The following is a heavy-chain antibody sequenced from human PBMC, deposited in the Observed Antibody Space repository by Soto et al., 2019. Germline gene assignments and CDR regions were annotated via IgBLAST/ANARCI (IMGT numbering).Heavy chain of an antibody. Sequence: QVQLVQSGAEVKKPGSSVKVSCKASGGTFSSYAISWVRQAPGQGLERMGGIIPIFGTTNYAQKFQGRATMTADASTSQAYMDLSSLRSKDTALYYSARVRGRLGVGLGSEDWGQGTLVTVSS. D-gene: IGHD7-27*01. CDR1: GGTFSSYA. CDR2: IIPIFGTT. V-gene: IGHV1-69*12. CDR3: ARVRGRLGVGLGSED. J-gene: IGHJ4*02.